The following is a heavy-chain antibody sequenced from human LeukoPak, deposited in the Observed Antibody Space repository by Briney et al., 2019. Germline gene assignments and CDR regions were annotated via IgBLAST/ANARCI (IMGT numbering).Heavy chain of an antibody. J-gene: IGHJ4*02. Sequence: SETLSLTCAVSGYSISSGNYWGWIRQPPGKGLQWIGSIYHSGSTFYNASLESRVTTSVDTSKNQFSLKLSSVTAADTAVYYCARRCISTSCYLYWGQGTLVTVSS. CDR1: GYSISSGNY. V-gene: IGHV4-38-2*01. D-gene: IGHD2-2*01. CDR2: IYHSGST. CDR3: ARRCISTSCYLY.